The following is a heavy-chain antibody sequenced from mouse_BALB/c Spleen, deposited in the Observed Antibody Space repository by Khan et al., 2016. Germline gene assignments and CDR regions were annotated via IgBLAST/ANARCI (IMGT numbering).Heavy chain of an antibody. V-gene: IGHV3-1*02. CDR2: IHYSGST. Sequence: EVKLEVSGPDLVKPSQSLSLTCTVTGYSITSGYSWHWIRQFPGNKLEWMGYIHYSGSTNYNPSLKSRISITRDTSKNQFFLQLNSVTTEDTATYYCADRYDGGFFDYWGQGTTLTVSS. CDR3: ADRYDGGFFDY. J-gene: IGHJ2*01. D-gene: IGHD2-14*01. CDR1: GYSITSGYS.